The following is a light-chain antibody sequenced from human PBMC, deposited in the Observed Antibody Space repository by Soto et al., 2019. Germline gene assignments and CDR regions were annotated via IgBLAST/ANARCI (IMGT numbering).Light chain of an antibody. V-gene: IGLV2-14*03. CDR2: DVS. CDR1: SSDVGGYHY. Sequence: QSALTQPASVSVSPGQSITVSCTGTSSDVGGYHYVSWYQHHPGKAPKLMIYDVSTRPSGVSNRFSGSKSGNTASLTISGLQAEDEADYYCHSYTSSTTYVFGTGTKVTVL. CDR3: HSYTSSTTYV. J-gene: IGLJ1*01.